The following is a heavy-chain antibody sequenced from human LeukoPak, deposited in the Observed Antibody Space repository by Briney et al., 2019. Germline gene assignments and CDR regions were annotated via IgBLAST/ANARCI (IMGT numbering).Heavy chain of an antibody. J-gene: IGHJ6*01. CDR3: AKMKGHPLPKYYMDV. Sequence: GGSLRLSCAASGFTFSRYAMSWVRQAPGKGLEWVSAISGSGGSTYYADSVKGRFTISRDNSKNTLYLEMNSLRAEDTAIYYCAKMKGHPLPKYYMDVWGQGTTVTVSS. V-gene: IGHV3-23*01. CDR1: GFTFSRYA. D-gene: IGHD1-26*01. CDR2: ISGSGGST.